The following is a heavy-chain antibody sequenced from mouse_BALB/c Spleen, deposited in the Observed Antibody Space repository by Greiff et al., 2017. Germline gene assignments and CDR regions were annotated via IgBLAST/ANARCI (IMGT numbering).Heavy chain of an antibody. Sequence: DVMLVESGGGLVKPGGSLKLSCAASGFTFSDYYMYWVRQTPEKRLEWVATISDGGSYTYYPDSVKGRFTISRDNAKNNLYLQMSSLKSEDTAMYYCAREGRGSSGPWFAYWGQGTLVTVSA. CDR3: AREGRGSSGPWFAY. CDR2: ISDGGSYT. J-gene: IGHJ3*01. CDR1: GFTFSDYY. V-gene: IGHV5-4*02. D-gene: IGHD3-1*01.